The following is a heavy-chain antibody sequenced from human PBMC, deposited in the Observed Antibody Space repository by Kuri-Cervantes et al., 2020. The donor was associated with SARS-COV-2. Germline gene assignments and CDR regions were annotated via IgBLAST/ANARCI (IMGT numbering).Heavy chain of an antibody. D-gene: IGHD6-13*01. V-gene: IGHV3-53*01. CDR1: GFTVSSNY. CDR3: ARLSSSWYLDY. Sequence: GESLKISCAASGFTVSSNYMSWVRQAPGKGLEWVSVIYSGGSTYYADSVKGRFTISRDNSKNSLYLQMNSLRAEDTAVYYCARLSSSWYLDYWGQGTLVTVSS. J-gene: IGHJ4*02. CDR2: IYSGGST.